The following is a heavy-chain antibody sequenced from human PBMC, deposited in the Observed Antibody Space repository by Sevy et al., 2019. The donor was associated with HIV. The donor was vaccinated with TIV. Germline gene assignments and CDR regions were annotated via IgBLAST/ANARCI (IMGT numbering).Heavy chain of an antibody. CDR2: VSGSSNYI. D-gene: IGHD1-26*01. J-gene: IGHJ4*02. CDR3: ARGPPDGSYDYFDY. V-gene: IGHV3-21*06. Sequence: GGSLRLSCAASGFTFIRYNMNWVRQAPGKGLEWVSSVSGSSNYIYYTESLKGRFIISRVNAKDTLYLEMNSLRADDTAVYYCARGPPDGSYDYFDYWGQGTLVTVSS. CDR1: GFTFIRYN.